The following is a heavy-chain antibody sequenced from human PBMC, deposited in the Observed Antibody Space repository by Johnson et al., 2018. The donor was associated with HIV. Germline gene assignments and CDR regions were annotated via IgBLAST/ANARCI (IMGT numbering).Heavy chain of an antibody. Sequence: EQLVESGGGLVQPGGSLRLSCAASGFTFSGYWMSWVRQAPGKGLEWVATLNEGGSQKYYVDAVKGRFSISRDNAKNSLYLQMNSLRAEDTAVYYCARESDILTGYPNAFDIWGQGTMVTVSS. V-gene: IGHV3-7*03. D-gene: IGHD3-9*01. CDR1: GFTFSGYW. CDR2: LNEGGSQK. CDR3: ARESDILTGYPNAFDI. J-gene: IGHJ3*02.